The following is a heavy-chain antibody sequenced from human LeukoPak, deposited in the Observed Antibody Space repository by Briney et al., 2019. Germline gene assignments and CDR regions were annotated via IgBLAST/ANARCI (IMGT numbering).Heavy chain of an antibody. Sequence: SETLSLTCTVSGGSISSYYWSWIRQPAGKGLEWIGRIYTSGSTNYNPSLKSRVTMSVDTSKNQFSLQLNSVTPEDTALYYCARGGLVRGTINSLIGFDIWGQGIMVTVSS. CDR1: GGSISSYY. CDR2: IYTSGST. J-gene: IGHJ3*02. V-gene: IGHV4-4*07. D-gene: IGHD3-10*01. CDR3: ARGGLVRGTINSLIGFDI.